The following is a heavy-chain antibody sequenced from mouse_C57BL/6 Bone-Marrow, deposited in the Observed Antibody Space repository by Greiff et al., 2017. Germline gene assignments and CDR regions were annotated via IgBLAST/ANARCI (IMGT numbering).Heavy chain of an antibody. CDR3: AHLPFYYGSSYFDY. Sequence: VQLKESGPGLVAPSQSLSITCTVSGFSLTSYAISWVRQPPGKGLEWLGVIWTGGGTNYNSALKSRLSISKDNSKSQVFLKMNSLQTDDTARYYCAHLPFYYGSSYFDYWGQGTTLTVSS. V-gene: IGHV2-9-1*01. J-gene: IGHJ2*01. CDR1: GFSLTSYA. D-gene: IGHD1-1*01. CDR2: IWTGGGT.